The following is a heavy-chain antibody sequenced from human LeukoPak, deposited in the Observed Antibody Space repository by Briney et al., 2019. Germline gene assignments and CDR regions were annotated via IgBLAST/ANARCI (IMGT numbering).Heavy chain of an antibody. V-gene: IGHV4-38-2*02. CDR2: VHETGYA. J-gene: IGHJ5*02. D-gene: IGHD6-19*01. CDR1: GSSFRSGHY. Sequence: SETLSLTCSVSGSSFRSGHYWGWIRQSSGEGLEWIGNVHETGYANYNPSLRSRVTISVDPSKSQFSLRLTSVTAADTAVYYCARDTSGWRMYNWFDPWGQGTLVTVSS. CDR3: ARDTSGWRMYNWFDP.